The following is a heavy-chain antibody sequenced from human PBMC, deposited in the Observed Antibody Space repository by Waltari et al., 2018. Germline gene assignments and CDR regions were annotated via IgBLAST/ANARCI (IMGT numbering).Heavy chain of an antibody. CDR1: GYTFSNSD. Sequence: QVQLVQSGAEVKKPGASVKVSCKASGYTFSNSDVNWVRQATGQGLEWMGWVNPNGGNAGYAQKFQGRVTMTRNTSISTVYMELSSLTSEDTAVYYCARAYGTEDAFDFWGQGTMVSVPS. J-gene: IGHJ3*01. CDR2: VNPNGGNA. CDR3: ARAYGTEDAFDF. V-gene: IGHV1-8*01. D-gene: IGHD1-1*01.